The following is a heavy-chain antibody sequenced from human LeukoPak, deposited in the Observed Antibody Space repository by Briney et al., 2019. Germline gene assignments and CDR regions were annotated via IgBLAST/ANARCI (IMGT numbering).Heavy chain of an antibody. CDR3: ARARSPYSSRWRTFDY. V-gene: IGHV1-2*02. Sequence: SVKVSCKSSAYTCTAYYMHWVRQAPEQGREGMGWINPNSGGTNDAQKFQGRVLMTRDTSLSTAYMELSRLRSDDTAVYYCARARSPYSSRWRTFDYWGQGTLVTVSS. CDR1: AYTCTAYY. D-gene: IGHD6-19*01. J-gene: IGHJ4*02. CDR2: INPNSGGT.